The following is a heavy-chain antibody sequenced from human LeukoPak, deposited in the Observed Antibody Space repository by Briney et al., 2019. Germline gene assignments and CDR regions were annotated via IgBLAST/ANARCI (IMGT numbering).Heavy chain of an antibody. CDR1: GFTLSSYA. CDR3: ARAGGWGSSPYYFDY. J-gene: IGHJ4*02. Sequence: GGSLRLSCAASGFTLSSYAMHWVRQAPGKGLEWVAVISYDGNTKYYADSVKGRFTISRDNSDNTLYLQMNSLRSETTAEYDCARAGGWGSSPYYFDYWGQGTLVTVSS. CDR2: ISYDGNTK. V-gene: IGHV3-30*04. D-gene: IGHD3-16*01.